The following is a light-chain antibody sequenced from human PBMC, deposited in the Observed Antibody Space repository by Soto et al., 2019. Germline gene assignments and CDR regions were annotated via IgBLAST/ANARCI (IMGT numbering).Light chain of an antibody. CDR2: EVS. J-gene: IGLJ1*01. V-gene: IGLV2-8*01. CDR1: SGDVGGYNY. Sequence: QSVLTQPPSASGSPGQSVTISCTETSGDVGGYNYVSWYQQHPGKAPKLMIYEVSKRPSGVPDRFSGSKSDNTAYLTVSGLQAEDEADYYCISYAGSDNFVFGTGTRSPS. CDR3: ISYAGSDNFV.